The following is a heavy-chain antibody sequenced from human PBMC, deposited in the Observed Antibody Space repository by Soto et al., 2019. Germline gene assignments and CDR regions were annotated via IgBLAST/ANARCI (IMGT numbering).Heavy chain of an antibody. CDR3: TRDTGIAFTQDYYDNSGQTDF. CDR1: GFTFSFYG. J-gene: IGHJ4*02. CDR2: IWFDGSNK. Sequence: GGSLRLSCAASGFTFSFYGMHWVRQAPGKGLEWVAVIWFDGSNKYYADSVKGRFTISRDNSKNTLYLQMNSLRAEDTAVYYCTRDTGIAFTQDYYDNSGQTDFWGQGTLVTVSS. V-gene: IGHV3-33*01. D-gene: IGHD3-22*01.